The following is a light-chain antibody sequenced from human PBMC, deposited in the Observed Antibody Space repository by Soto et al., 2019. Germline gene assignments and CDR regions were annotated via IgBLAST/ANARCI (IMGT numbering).Light chain of an antibody. CDR1: QSVRSN. CDR3: QQYNNWPRT. V-gene: IGKV3-15*01. Sequence: EIVMKQSPATLSVSPGERATLSCRASQSVRSNLAWYQHKPGQAPRLLIYGASTRDTGIPARFSGSGSGTEFTLTISSLQAEDFAVYYWQQYNNWPRTFGQRTKVEIK. CDR2: GAS. J-gene: IGKJ1*01.